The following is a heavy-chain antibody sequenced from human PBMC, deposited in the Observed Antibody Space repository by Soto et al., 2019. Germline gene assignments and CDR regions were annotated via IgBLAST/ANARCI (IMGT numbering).Heavy chain of an antibody. Sequence: GSLRLSCAASGFTFSSYVMHWVRQAPGKGLEWVAVISYDGSNKYYADSVKGRFTISRDNSKNSLYLQVNSLRPEDTAVYYCAKGSSIAAPSDYWGQGTLVTVSS. CDR2: ISYDGSNK. J-gene: IGHJ4*01. D-gene: IGHD6-6*01. V-gene: IGHV3-30*18. CDR1: GFTFSSYV. CDR3: AKGSSIAAPSDY.